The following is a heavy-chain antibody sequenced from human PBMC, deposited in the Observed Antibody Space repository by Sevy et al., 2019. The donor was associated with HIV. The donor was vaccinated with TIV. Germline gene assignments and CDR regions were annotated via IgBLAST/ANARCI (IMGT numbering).Heavy chain of an antibody. Sequence: GGSLRLSCAASGFTFSIYPMHWVRQAPGKGLEWVALISYEGSNKYFADSVRGRFTISRDNSKNTLYVQMNSLRAEDTDVYYCAKAVRGPTEVRYSDFWGRGTLVTVSS. CDR3: AKAVRGPTEVRYSDF. CDR2: ISYEGSNK. V-gene: IGHV3-30-3*01. J-gene: IGHJ2*01. CDR1: GFTFSIYP. D-gene: IGHD4-17*01.